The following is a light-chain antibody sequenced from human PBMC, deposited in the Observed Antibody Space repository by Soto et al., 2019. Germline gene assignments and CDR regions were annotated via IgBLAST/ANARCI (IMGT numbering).Light chain of an antibody. V-gene: IGLV2-14*01. CDR3: SSYASSHSLVL. Sequence: QSALTQPASVSGSPGQSITISCTGTISDVGSYNYVSWYQQHPGKAPKLMIYEVSNRSSGVSNRFSGSKSVNTASLTISGLQAEDEADYYCSSYASSHSLVLFGGGTKLTVL. CDR1: ISDVGSYNY. CDR2: EVS. J-gene: IGLJ2*01.